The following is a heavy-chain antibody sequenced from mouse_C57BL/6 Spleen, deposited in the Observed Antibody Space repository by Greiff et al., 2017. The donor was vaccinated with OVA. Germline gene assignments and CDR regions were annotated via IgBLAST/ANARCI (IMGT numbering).Heavy chain of an antibody. J-gene: IGHJ1*03. D-gene: IGHD1-1*01. CDR2: ISNGGGST. CDR3: ARQYGSSLYWYFDV. CDR1: GFTFSDYY. V-gene: IGHV5-12*01. Sequence: EVQGVESGGGLVQPGGSLKLSCAASGFTFSDYYMYWVRQTPEKRLEWVAYISNGGGSTYYPDTVKGRFTISRDNAKNTLYLQMSRLKSEDTAMYYCARQYGSSLYWYFDVWGTGTTVTVSS.